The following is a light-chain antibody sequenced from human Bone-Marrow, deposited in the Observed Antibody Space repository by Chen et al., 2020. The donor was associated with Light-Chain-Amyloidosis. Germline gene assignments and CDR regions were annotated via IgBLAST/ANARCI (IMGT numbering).Light chain of an antibody. J-gene: IGKJ4*02. Sequence: EIVLTQSPGTLSLSPGEGANLSCRASQTISSNYLTWYHQKFGQAPRLLIYGSSSSATDIPDSFTGSGGGTGFTLTISSLGPEDFAIGYCQHYGTSPLTFGGGTKVEIK. V-gene: IGKV3-20*01. CDR3: QHYGTSPLT. CDR1: QTISSNY. CDR2: GSS.